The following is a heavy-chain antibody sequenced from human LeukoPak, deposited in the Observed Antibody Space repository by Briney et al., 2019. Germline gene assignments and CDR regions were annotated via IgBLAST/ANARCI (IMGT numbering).Heavy chain of an antibody. V-gene: IGHV1-69*04. Sequence: GSSVKVSCKASGGTFSSYAISWVRQAPGQGLEWMGRIIPILGTANYAQKFQGRVTITADKSTSTAYMELSSLRSEDTAVYYCARDWGSGGLIDYWGQGTLVTVSS. CDR1: GGTFSSYA. CDR2: IIPILGTA. J-gene: IGHJ4*02. CDR3: ARDWGSGGLIDY. D-gene: IGHD2-15*01.